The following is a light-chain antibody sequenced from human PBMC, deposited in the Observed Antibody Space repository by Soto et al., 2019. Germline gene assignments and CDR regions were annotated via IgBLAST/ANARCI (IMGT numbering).Light chain of an antibody. J-gene: IGKJ1*01. CDR3: QENYSVSRT. CDR2: WAS. CDR1: QSLLYYSNFNNY. V-gene: IGKV4-1*01. Sequence: DIVMTQSPDALAVSLGERATINCKSSQSLLYYSNFNNYLAWFQKKPGQPPKLLIYWASYRQYGVPARFSGSGSGTDFTLTINGLQAEDAEVYYCQENYSVSRTLAQGTNVDIK.